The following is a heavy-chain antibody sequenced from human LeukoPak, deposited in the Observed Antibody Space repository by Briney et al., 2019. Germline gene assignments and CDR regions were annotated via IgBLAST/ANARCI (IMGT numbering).Heavy chain of an antibody. CDR3: ARDTNYDFWSGYSGFSDYGMDV. J-gene: IGHJ6*02. D-gene: IGHD3-3*01. Sequence: YNPSLKSRVTISVDTSKNQFSLKLSSVTAADTAVYYCARDTNYDFWSGYSGFSDYGMDVWGQGTTVTVSS. V-gene: IGHV4-31*02.